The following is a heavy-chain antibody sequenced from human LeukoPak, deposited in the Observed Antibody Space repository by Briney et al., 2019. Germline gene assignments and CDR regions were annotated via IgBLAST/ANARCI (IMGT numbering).Heavy chain of an antibody. D-gene: IGHD4-17*01. V-gene: IGHV1-46*03. Sequence: ASVKVSCKASGYTFTSYYMHWVRQAPGQGLEWMGIINPSSGSTSYAQKFQGRVTMTRDTSTSTVYMELSSLRSEDTAVYYCARGQSPAMTTATSSFDYWGQGTLVTVSS. CDR1: GYTFTSYY. J-gene: IGHJ4*02. CDR3: ARGQSPAMTTATSSFDY. CDR2: INPSSGST.